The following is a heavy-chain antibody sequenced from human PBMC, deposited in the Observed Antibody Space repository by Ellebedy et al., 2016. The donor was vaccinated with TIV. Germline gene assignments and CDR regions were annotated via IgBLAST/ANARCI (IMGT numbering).Heavy chain of an antibody. J-gene: IGHJ4*02. V-gene: IGHV1-2*02. CDR3: ARGMVGGPADY. CDR1: GYTFTSYY. D-gene: IGHD3-10*01. CDR2: INPNSGGT. Sequence: ASVKVSCXASGYTFTSYYMHWVRQAPGQGLEWMGWINPNSGGTNYAQKFQGRVTMTRDTSISTAYMELSSLRSEDTAVYYCARGMVGGPADYWGQGTLVTVSS.